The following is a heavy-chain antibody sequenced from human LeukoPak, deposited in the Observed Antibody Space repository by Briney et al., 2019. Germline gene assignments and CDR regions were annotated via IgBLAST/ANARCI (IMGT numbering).Heavy chain of an antibody. D-gene: IGHD6-13*01. V-gene: IGHV7-4-1*02. Sequence: ASVKVSCKASGYTFTSYAMNWVRQATGQGLEWMGWNNTNTGNPTYAQGFTGRFVFSLDTSVSTAYLQISSLKAEDTAVYYCARAYSSSWYVDWFDPWGQGTLVTVSS. J-gene: IGHJ5*02. CDR2: NNTNTGNP. CDR1: GYTFTSYA. CDR3: ARAYSSSWYVDWFDP.